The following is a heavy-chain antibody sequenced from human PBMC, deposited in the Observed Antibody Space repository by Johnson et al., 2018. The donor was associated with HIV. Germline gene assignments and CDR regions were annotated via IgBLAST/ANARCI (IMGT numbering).Heavy chain of an antibody. V-gene: IGHV3-30*03. CDR3: ARGGAFHAFDI. CDR1: GIIFSHYG. CDR2: ISYDGSNK. Sequence: QVQLVESGGGVVQPGRSLRLSCTVSGIIFSHYGMHWVRQAPGKGLEWVAVISYDGSNKYYADSVKGRFTISRDNSKNTLYLQMNSLRAEDTAVYYCARGGAFHAFDIWGHGTTVTVSS. D-gene: IGHD3-3*02. J-gene: IGHJ3*02.